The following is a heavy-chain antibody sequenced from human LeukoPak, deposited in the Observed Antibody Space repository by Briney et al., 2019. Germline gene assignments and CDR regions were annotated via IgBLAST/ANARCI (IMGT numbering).Heavy chain of an antibody. V-gene: IGHV4-39*01. D-gene: IGHD3-9*01. CDR2: IYYSAST. CDR3: ARHVPTHYYILPGSQGGWFEP. Sequence: PSETLSLTCTVSGGSISSSSYYWGWIRQPQGKGLEWIGNIYYSASTYYNPSLKSRVTISAATSKNQLSLKLSSVTAADTAVYYCARHVPTHYYILPGSQGGWFEPWGPGTLVTVSS. J-gene: IGHJ5*02. CDR1: GGSISSSSYY.